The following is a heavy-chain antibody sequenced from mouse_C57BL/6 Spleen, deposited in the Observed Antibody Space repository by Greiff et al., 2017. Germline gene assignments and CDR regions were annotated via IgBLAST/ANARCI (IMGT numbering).Heavy chain of an antibody. J-gene: IGHJ1*03. CDR1: GYTFTSYW. D-gene: IGHD3-3*01. CDR3: ARWGWDRGYFDV. V-gene: IGHV1-55*01. CDR2: IYPGSGST. Sequence: QVQLKQPGAELVKPGASVKMSCKASGYTFTSYWITWVKQRPGQGLEWIGDIYPGSGSTNYNEKFKSKATLTVDTSSSTAYMQLSSLTSEDSAVYYCARWGWDRGYFDVWGTGTTVTVSS.